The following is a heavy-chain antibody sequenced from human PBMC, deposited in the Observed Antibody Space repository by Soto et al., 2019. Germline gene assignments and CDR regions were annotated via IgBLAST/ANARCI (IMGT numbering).Heavy chain of an antibody. CDR3: ATANTPYAFDI. CDR2: INPAGNVQ. J-gene: IGHJ3*02. V-gene: IGHV3-7*01. CDR1: GLTFSISW. Sequence: VQLVESGGGLVQPGESLRLSCTASGLTFSISWMTCVRQAPGEGLEWVSNINPAGNVQHYADSVKERFTISRDNAKNSLFLQMSGLRVEDTAVYYWATANTPYAFDIWGQGTMVTVSS.